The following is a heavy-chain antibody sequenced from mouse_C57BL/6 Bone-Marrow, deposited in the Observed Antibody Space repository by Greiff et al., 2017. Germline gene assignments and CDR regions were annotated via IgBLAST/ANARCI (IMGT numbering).Heavy chain of an antibody. CDR3: ARERYYGSYFDY. V-gene: IGHV1-63*01. Sequence: VKLVESGAELVRPGTSVKMSCKASGYTFTNYWIGWAKQRPGHGLEWIGDIYPGGGYTNYNEKFKGKATLTADKSSSTAYMQFSSLTSEDSAIYYCARERYYGSYFDYWGQGTTLTVSS. J-gene: IGHJ2*01. CDR1: GYTFTNYW. D-gene: IGHD1-1*01. CDR2: IYPGGGYT.